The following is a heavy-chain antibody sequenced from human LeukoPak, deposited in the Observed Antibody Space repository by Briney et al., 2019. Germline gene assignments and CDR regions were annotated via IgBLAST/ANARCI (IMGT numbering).Heavy chain of an antibody. CDR3: AKDPYSSAWFSRDWFDP. V-gene: IGHV3-11*01. CDR1: GITFSDHY. CDR2: ISSGGDSI. D-gene: IGHD6-13*01. Sequence: GGSLRLSCAASGITFSDHYMSWIRQAPGKGLEWLSYISSGGDSIYYADSVKGRFTISRDNAKNSVSLQMNSLRAEDTAVYYCAKDPYSSAWFSRDWFDPWGQGTLVTVSS. J-gene: IGHJ5*02.